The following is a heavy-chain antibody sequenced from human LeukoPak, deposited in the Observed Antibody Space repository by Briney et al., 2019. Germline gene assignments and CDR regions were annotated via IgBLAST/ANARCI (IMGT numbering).Heavy chain of an antibody. J-gene: IGHJ3*02. D-gene: IGHD2-21*02. CDR3: ARPLTGVYFGGDCYSGAFDI. Sequence: SVKDCCQASGYTFTGYDMHWLGQARGQGLDWVGWINPNSGGTNYAQTVKGRVTMTGDRSISRANMDVSDRRSDSRAVYYCARPLTGVYFGGDCYSGAFDIWGQGTMVTVSS. V-gene: IGHV1-2*02. CDR2: INPNSGGT. CDR1: GYTFTGYD.